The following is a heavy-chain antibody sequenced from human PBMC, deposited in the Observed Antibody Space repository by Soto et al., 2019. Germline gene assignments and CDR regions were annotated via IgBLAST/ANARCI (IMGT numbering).Heavy chain of an antibody. J-gene: IGHJ4*02. CDR2: INHSGST. CDR3: ARYRTICSGGSCYSKGYYYDSSGYSHFDY. CDR1: GGSFSGYY. D-gene: IGHD3-22*01. V-gene: IGHV4-34*01. Sequence: PSETLSLTCAVYGGSFSGYYWSWIRQPPGKGLEWIGEINHSGSTNYNPSLKSRVTISVDTSKNQLSLKLSSVTAADTAVYYCARYRTICSGGSCYSKGYYYDSSGYSHFDYWGQGTLVTVSS.